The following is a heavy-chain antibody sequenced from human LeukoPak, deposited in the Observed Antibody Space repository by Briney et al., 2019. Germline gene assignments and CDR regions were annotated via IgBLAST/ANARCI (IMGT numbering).Heavy chain of an antibody. D-gene: IGHD3-3*01. CDR3: ARLGVEVTIFHY. CDR1: GFTVSSNY. CDR2: IYSGGST. Sequence: GGSLRLSCAASGFTVSSNYMSWVRQAPGKGLEWVSVIYSGGSTYYADSVKGRFTISRDNSKNTLYLQMNSLRAEDTAVYYCARLGVEVTIFHYWGQGTLVTVSS. V-gene: IGHV3-53*01. J-gene: IGHJ4*02.